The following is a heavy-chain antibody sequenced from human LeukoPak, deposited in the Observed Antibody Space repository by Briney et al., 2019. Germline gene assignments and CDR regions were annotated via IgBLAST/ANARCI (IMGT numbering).Heavy chain of an antibody. CDR2: INPNSGGT. D-gene: IGHD6-13*01. CDR3: ARAAAGTYDY. J-gene: IGHJ4*02. V-gene: IGHV1-2*02. CDR1: GYTFTSYD. Sequence: ASVKVSCKASGYTFTSYDINWVRQATGQGLEWMGWINPNSGGTSYAQKFQGRVTMTRDTSISTAYMELSRLRSDDTAVYYCARAAAGTYDYWGQGTLVTVSS.